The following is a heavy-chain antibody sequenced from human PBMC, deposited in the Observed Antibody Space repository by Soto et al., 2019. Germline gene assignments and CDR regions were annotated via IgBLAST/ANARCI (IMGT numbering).Heavy chain of an antibody. CDR2: IYWNDDK. J-gene: IGHJ4*02. V-gene: IGHV2-5*01. CDR1: RFSLSTSGLG. D-gene: IGHD3-22*01. CDR3: AHVVSSGYYYSDY. Sequence: XVPPLVNRTQSLTLPCTFARFSLSTSGLGVCWIRQPPGKALEWLALIYWNDDKRYSPSLKSRLTITKETSKNQVVLTMTNMDPGDTATYYRAHVVSSGYYYSDYWGQGTLVTVSS.